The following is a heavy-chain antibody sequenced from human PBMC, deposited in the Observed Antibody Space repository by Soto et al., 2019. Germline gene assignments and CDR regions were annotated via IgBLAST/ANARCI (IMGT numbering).Heavy chain of an antibody. Sequence: QLQLQESGPGLVKPSETSSLTCTVSGGSINSDTDYWAWIRQPPGKALGWIGSIYHSGSTYQNPSLKSRITMSVDKSKNQFSLRLTSVTAADTAVYYCARRLEEYGNYWFDPWGQGILVTVSS. CDR1: GGSINSDTDY. CDR2: IYHSGST. J-gene: IGHJ5*02. CDR3: ARRLEEYGNYWFDP. V-gene: IGHV4-39*01. D-gene: IGHD4-17*01.